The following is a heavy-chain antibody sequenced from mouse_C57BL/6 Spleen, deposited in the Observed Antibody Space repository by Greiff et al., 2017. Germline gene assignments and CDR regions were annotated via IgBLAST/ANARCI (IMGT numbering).Heavy chain of an antibody. CDR1: GYTFTSYW. J-gene: IGHJ3*01. D-gene: IGHD2-4*01. Sequence: QVQLQQPGAELVRPGSSVKLSCKASGYTFTSYWMDWVKQRPGQGLEWIGNIYPSDSETHYNQKFKDKATLTVDKSSSTAYMQLSSLTSEDSAVYYCASGGYDYDPFAYWGQGTLVTVSA. CDR3: ASGGYDYDPFAY. V-gene: IGHV1-61*01. CDR2: IYPSDSET.